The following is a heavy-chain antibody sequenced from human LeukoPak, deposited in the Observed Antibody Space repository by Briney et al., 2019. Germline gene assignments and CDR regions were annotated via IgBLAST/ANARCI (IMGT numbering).Heavy chain of an antibody. J-gene: IGHJ4*02. V-gene: IGHV1-24*01. CDR2: FDPEDGDT. D-gene: IGHD3-16*02. Sequence: ASVKVSCKVSGYTLTELSMHWVRQAPGKGLEWMGGFDPEDGDTIYAQKFQGRVTMTEDTSTDTAYMELSSLRSEDTAVYYCATDFPALGGSDNYDYVWGSYRSMYYWGQGTLVTVSS. CDR3: ATDFPALGGSDNYDYVWGSYRSMYY. CDR1: GYTLTELS.